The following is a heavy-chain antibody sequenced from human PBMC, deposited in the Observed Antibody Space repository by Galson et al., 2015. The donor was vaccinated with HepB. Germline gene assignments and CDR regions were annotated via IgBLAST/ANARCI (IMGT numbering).Heavy chain of an antibody. D-gene: IGHD4-11*01. CDR3: AKGADYPKRFRPRPLYHFDH. J-gene: IGHJ4*02. CDR1: GLTFSSHA. Sequence: SLRLSCAASGLTFSSHAMSWVRQAPGKGLEWVSSISGSAGTTHYADSVRGRFTISRDSSKNTLYLQMNGLRGEDTAVYYCAKGADYPKRFRPRPLYHFDHWGRGTLVTVSS. V-gene: IGHV3-23*01. CDR2: ISGSAGTT.